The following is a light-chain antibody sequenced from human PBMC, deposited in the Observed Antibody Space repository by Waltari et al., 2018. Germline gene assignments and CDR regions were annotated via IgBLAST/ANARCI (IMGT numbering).Light chain of an antibody. CDR2: WAS. CDR3: QQYYSTPPIT. V-gene: IGKV4-1*01. J-gene: IGKJ5*01. CDR1: QRVLYSSNNKNY. Sequence: DIVMTQSPDSLAVSLGERATINCKSSQRVLYSSNNKNYLAWYQKKPVQPPQLLIYWASTRESGVPDRFSGSGSGTDFTLTISSLQAEDVAVYYCQQYYSTPPITFGQGTRLEIK.